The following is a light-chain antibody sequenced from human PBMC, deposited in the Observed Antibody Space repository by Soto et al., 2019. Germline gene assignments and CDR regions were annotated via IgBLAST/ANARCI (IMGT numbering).Light chain of an antibody. V-gene: IGKV1-39*01. CDR2: TAS. CDR1: QSISSH. CDR3: QQSYSTPIS. J-gene: IGKJ5*01. Sequence: RMTQSPSSLSAPVGDPVTITCRASQSISSHLNWYQQKPGKAPNLLMYTASNLQSGVPSRFSGSGSGTDFTLTISSLQPEDFATYYCQQSYSTPISFGQGTRLEIK.